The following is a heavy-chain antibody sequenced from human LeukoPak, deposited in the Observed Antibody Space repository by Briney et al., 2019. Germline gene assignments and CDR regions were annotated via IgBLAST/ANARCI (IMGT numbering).Heavy chain of an antibody. D-gene: IGHD1-26*01. CDR1: GFTFSSYW. CDR3: AKEHGSYNRDFDY. CDR2: IKQDGSEK. J-gene: IGHJ4*02. V-gene: IGHV3-7*01. Sequence: GGSLRLSCAASGFTFSSYWMSWVRQAPGKGLEWVANIKQDGSEKYYVDSAKGRFTISRDNSKNTLYLQMNSLRAEDTAVYYCAKEHGSYNRDFDYWGQGTLVTVSS.